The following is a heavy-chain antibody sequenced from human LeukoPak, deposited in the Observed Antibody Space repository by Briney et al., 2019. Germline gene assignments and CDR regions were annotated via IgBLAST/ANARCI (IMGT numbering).Heavy chain of an antibody. CDR3: AKDLGYSYGYVEY. J-gene: IGHJ4*02. CDR2: IRYDGSNK. D-gene: IGHD5-18*01. Sequence: GGSLRLSCAASGFTFSSFGMHWVRQAPGKGLEWVALIRYDGSNKYYADSVKGRFTISRDNSKNTLYLQVNSLRAEDTAMYYCAKDLGYSYGYVEYWGQGALVTVSS. V-gene: IGHV3-30*02. CDR1: GFTFSSFG.